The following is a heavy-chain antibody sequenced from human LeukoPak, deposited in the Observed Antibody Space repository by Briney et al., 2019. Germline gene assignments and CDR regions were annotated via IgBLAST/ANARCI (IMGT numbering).Heavy chain of an antibody. Sequence: PGGSLRHFCAASGFTFSSYAVSWVRQVPGKRLEWVSAISSGAGTTGYADSVKGRFTISRVNSKSTIYLQMNSLRAEDTAIYYCAKDLEQSYSGWSIRYDASRQGTVLSVSS. CDR2: ISSGAGTT. D-gene: IGHD6-19*01. CDR1: GFTFSSYA. J-gene: IGHJ5*02. V-gene: IGHV3-23*01. CDR3: AKDLEQSYSGWSIRYDA.